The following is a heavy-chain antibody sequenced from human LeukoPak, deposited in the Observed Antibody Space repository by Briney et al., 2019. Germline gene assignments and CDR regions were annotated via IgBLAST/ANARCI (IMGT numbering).Heavy chain of an antibody. D-gene: IGHD6-13*01. V-gene: IGHV1-2*02. Sequence: ASVKVSCKASGYTFTGYYMHWARQAPGQGLEWMGWINPNSGDTNYAQKFQGRVTMTRDTSISTAYMELSRLRSDDTAVYYCARELSAAGRWGAFDIWGQGTTVTVSS. CDR2: INPNSGDT. CDR1: GYTFTGYY. CDR3: ARELSAAGRWGAFDI. J-gene: IGHJ3*02.